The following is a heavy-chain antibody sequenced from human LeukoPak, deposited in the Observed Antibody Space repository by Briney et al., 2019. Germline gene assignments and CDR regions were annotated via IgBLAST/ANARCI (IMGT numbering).Heavy chain of an antibody. J-gene: IGHJ4*02. CDR3: VRDPVDY. V-gene: IGHV3-7*01. Sequence: GGSLRLSCAASGFTFTNYWMSWVRQAPGKGLEWVASIKQDASDKYYVDSVKGRFTISGDNAKNSLFLQMISLRAEDTALYYCVRDPVDYWGQGILVTVSS. CDR2: IKQDASDK. CDR1: GFTFTNYW.